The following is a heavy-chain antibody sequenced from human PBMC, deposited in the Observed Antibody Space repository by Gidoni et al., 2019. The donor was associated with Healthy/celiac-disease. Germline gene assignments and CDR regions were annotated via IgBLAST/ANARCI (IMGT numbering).Heavy chain of an antibody. J-gene: IGHJ6*02. CDR3: ARRGDREQLARAGGMDV. CDR1: GYSFTSYW. CDR2: IYPVDSDT. D-gene: IGHD6-6*01. V-gene: IGHV5-51*01. Sequence: EVQLVQSGAEVKKTGESLKISCRGSGYSFTSYWIGWVRQMPGKGLEWMGIIYPVDSDTRYSPSFQGQVTISADKSISTAYLQWSSLKASDTSMYYCARRGDREQLARAGGMDVWGQGTTVTVSS.